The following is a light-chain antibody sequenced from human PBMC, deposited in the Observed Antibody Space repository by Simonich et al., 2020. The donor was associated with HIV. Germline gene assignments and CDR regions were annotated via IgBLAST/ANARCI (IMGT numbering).Light chain of an antibody. CDR3: QQYYSTPQT. Sequence: DIVMTQSPDSLAVSLGERATINCKSSRNILYNSNNKNYLAWYQQKPGQPPKLLIYWASTRESGVPDRFSGSGSGTDFTLTISSLQAEDVAVYYCQQYYSTPQTFGQGTKVEIK. V-gene: IGKV4-1*01. J-gene: IGKJ1*01. CDR1: RNILYNSNNKNY. CDR2: WAS.